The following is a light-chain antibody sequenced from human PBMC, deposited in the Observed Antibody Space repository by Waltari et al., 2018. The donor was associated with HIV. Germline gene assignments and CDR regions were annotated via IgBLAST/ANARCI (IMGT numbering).Light chain of an antibody. CDR2: WAS. Sequence: DIVMTQSPDSLAVSLGERATINCKSSQSVLSSSNNKNYLSWYQQKPGRPPKLLIYWASTRESGVPDRFSGSGSGTDFTLTISSLQAEDVAVYYCQQHYSTPWTFGQGTKVEIK. V-gene: IGKV4-1*01. CDR3: QQHYSTPWT. J-gene: IGKJ1*01. CDR1: QSVLSSSNNKNY.